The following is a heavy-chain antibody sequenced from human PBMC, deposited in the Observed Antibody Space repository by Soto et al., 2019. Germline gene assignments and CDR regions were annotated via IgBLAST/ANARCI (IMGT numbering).Heavy chain of an antibody. Sequence: GESLMISCQGYGYSVTSDWISWVREIPGKGLEWMGRIDPSDSYTNYSPSFQGHVTISADKSISTAYLQWSSLKASDTAMYYCARSYDFWSGYYEFGGQGTLVTVSS. CDR1: GYSVTSDW. V-gene: IGHV5-10-1*01. J-gene: IGHJ4*02. CDR2: IDPSDSYT. CDR3: ARSYDFWSGYYEF. D-gene: IGHD3-3*01.